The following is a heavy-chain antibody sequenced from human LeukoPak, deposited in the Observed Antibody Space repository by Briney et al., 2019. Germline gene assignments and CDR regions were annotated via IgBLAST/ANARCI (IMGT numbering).Heavy chain of an antibody. J-gene: IGHJ3*02. CDR2: INPNSGGT. CDR3: ARMKPGIAVARIGFDI. V-gene: IGHV1-2*04. D-gene: IGHD6-19*01. Sequence: ASVKVSCKASGYTFTGYYRHWVRQAPGQGLEWMGWINPNSGGTNYAQKFQGWVTMTRDTSISTAYMELSRLRSDDTAVYYCARMKPGIAVARIGFDIWGQGTMVTVSS. CDR1: GYTFTGYY.